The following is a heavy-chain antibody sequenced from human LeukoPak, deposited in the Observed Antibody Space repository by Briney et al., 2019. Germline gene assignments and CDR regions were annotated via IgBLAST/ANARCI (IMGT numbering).Heavy chain of an antibody. CDR2: INAGNGNT. D-gene: IGHD1-26*01. V-gene: IGHV1-3*01. CDR1: GYTFTSYA. CDR3: ARGRSGSYHFDY. J-gene: IGHJ4*02. Sequence: ASVKVSCKASGYTFTSYAMHWVRQAPGQRLEWMGWINAGNGNTKYSQKFQGRVTITADESTSTAYMELSSLRSEDTAVYYCARGRSGSYHFDYWGQGTLVTVSS.